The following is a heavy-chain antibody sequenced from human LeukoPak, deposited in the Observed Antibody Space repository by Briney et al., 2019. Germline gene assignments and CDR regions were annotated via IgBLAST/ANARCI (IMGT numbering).Heavy chain of an antibody. J-gene: IGHJ5*02. Sequence: GGSLRLSCAASGFTFNNYWMHWVRQAPGKGLVWVSRIDSDGIGTSYADSVKGRFTVSRDNAKNTVFLQMNSLRAEDTAVYYCVRDRIGFDPWGQGTLVTVSS. CDR3: VRDRIGFDP. V-gene: IGHV3-74*01. CDR1: GFTFNNYW. CDR2: IDSDGIGT. D-gene: IGHD3-16*02.